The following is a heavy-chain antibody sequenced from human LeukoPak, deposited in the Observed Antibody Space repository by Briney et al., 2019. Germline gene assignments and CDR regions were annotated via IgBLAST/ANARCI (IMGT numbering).Heavy chain of an antibody. CDR3: ARVVVVPAATKQYYYGMDV. J-gene: IGHJ6*02. V-gene: IGHV1-8*01. Sequence: ASVKVSCKASGYTFTSYDINWVRQATGQGLEWMGWMNPNSGNTGYAQKFQGRVTITRNTSISTAYMELSSLRSEDTAVYYCARVVVVPAATKQYYYGMDVWGQGTTVTVSS. CDR1: GYTFTSYD. CDR2: MNPNSGNT. D-gene: IGHD2-2*01.